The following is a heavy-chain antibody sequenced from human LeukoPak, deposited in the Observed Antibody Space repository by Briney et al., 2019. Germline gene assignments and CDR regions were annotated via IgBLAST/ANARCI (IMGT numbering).Heavy chain of an antibody. CDR1: GGSITGYY. CDR2: VYYSGST. D-gene: IGHD3-10*01. Sequence: PSETLSLTCTVSGGSITGYYWNWIRRPPGKGLEWIGYVYYSGSTNYNPSLKSRVTISVDTSKNQFSLKLSSVTAADTAVYYCGREGDFYGGRDYGVDVWGQGTTVTVSS. V-gene: IGHV4-59*01. CDR3: GREGDFYGGRDYGVDV. J-gene: IGHJ6*02.